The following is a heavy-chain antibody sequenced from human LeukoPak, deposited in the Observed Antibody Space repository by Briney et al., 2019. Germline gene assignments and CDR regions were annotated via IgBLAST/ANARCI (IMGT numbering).Heavy chain of an antibody. J-gene: IGHJ4*02. Sequence: SGGSLRLSCAASGFTFDDYAMHWVRQAPGKGLEWVSGISWNSGSTYYADSVKGRFTISRDNSKNTLYLQMNSLRAEDTAVYYCAKVVPSYSTPHYFDYWGQGTLVTVSS. CDR1: GFTFDDYA. CDR3: AKVVPSYSTPHYFDY. D-gene: IGHD6-13*01. CDR2: ISWNSGST. V-gene: IGHV3-23*01.